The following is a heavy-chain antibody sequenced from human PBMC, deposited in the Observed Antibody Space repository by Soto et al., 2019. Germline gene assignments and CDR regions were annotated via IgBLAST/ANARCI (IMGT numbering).Heavy chain of an antibody. CDR3: ARDPPLHYYYYYMDV. V-gene: IGHV3-7*01. CDR2: IKQDGSEK. Sequence: GGSLRLSCAASGFTFSSYWMSWVRQAPGKGLEWVANIKQDGSEKYYVDSVKGRFTISRDNAKNSLYLQMNSLRAEDTAVYYCARDPPLHYYYYYMDVWGKGTTVTVSS. J-gene: IGHJ6*03. CDR1: GFTFSSYW.